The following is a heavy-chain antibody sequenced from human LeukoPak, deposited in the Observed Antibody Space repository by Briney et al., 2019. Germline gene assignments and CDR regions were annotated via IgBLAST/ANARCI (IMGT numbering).Heavy chain of an antibody. CDR1: GFTFSSYW. V-gene: IGHV3-7*01. D-gene: IGHD1-26*01. Sequence: GGSLRLSCAASGFTFSSYWMSWVRQAPGKGLEWVANIKQDGSEKYYVDSVKGRFTISRDNAKNSLYLQMNSLRAEDTAVYYCARARRGNSGSTVGYFDYWGQGTLVTVSS. CDR2: IKQDGSEK. CDR3: ARARRGNSGSTVGYFDY. J-gene: IGHJ4*02.